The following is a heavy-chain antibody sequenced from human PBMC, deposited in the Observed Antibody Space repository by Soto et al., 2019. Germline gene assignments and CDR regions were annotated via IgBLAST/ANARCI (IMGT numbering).Heavy chain of an antibody. CDR2: IYYSGST. CDR1: GGSISSSSYY. CDR3: ARWEDWYTRDAFDI. V-gene: IGHV4-39*01. J-gene: IGHJ3*02. Sequence: SETLSLTCTVSGGSISSSSYYWGWIRQPPGKGLEWIGSIYYSGSTYYNPSLKSRVTISVDTSKNQFSLKLSSVTAADTAVYYCARWEDWYTRDAFDIWGQGTMVTVSS. D-gene: IGHD1-1*01.